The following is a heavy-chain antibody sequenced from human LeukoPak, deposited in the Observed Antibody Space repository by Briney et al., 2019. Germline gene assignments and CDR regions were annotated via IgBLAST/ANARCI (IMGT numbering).Heavy chain of an antibody. J-gene: IGHJ4*02. Sequence: ASVKVSCKASEYTFTGFYIFWVRQAPGQGLEWMGWINTNTGNPTYARDFRGRFVLSVDTSVNTAYLEISGLKTEDTAVYYCARSSRGVIGLLDYWGQGALVAVSS. CDR2: INTNTGNP. CDR1: EYTFTGFY. D-gene: IGHD3-10*01. CDR3: ARSSRGVIGLLDY. V-gene: IGHV7-4-1*01.